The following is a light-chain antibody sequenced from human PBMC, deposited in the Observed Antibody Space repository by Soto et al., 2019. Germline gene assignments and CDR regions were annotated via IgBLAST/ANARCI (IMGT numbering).Light chain of an antibody. V-gene: IGLV2-8*01. J-gene: IGLJ1*01. CDR2: EVY. Sequence: QSALTQPPSASGSPGQSVTISCTGTSSDVGGYNYVSWYQHHPGKAPKLIIYEVYKRPSGVPDRCSGSKSGSTAALTVSGLQAEDEADYYCSSYVGTNSYVFGTGTKLTVL. CDR3: SSYVGTNSYV. CDR1: SSDVGGYNY.